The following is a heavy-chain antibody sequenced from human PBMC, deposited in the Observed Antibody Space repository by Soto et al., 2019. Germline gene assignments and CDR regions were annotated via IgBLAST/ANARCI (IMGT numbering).Heavy chain of an antibody. D-gene: IGHD2-15*01. CDR1: GYTFTSYY. CDR2: INPSGGST. J-gene: IGHJ4*02. V-gene: IGHV1-46*03. CDR3: ARVAVVAAFRKAFDY. Sequence: ASVKVSCKASGYTFTSYYMHWVRQAPGQGLEWMGIINPSGGSTSYAQKFQGRVTMTRDTSTSTVYMELSSLRSEDTAVYYCARVAVVAAFRKAFDYWGQGTLVTVSS.